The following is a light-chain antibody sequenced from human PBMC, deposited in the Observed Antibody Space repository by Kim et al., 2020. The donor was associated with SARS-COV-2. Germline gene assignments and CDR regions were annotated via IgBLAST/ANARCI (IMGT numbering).Light chain of an antibody. Sequence: SPGERATPSGRASQSVSSYLAWYQQTPGQAPRLLIYDASNRATGIPARFSGSGSGTDFTLTISSLEPEDFAVYYCQQRSNWPSITFGQGTRLEIK. CDR1: QSVSSY. V-gene: IGKV3-11*01. CDR2: DAS. J-gene: IGKJ5*01. CDR3: QQRSNWPSIT.